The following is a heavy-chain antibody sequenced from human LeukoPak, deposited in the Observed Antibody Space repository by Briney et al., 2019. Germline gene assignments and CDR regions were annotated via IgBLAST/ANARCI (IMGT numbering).Heavy chain of an antibody. CDR1: GFSLSTSGVG. CDR2: IYWDDDK. V-gene: IGHV2-5*02. Sequence: SGPTRVNPTQTLTLTCTFSGFSLSTSGVGVGWIRQPPGKALEWLALIYWDDDKRYSPSLKSRLTITKDTSKNQVVLTMTNMDPVDTATYYCAHREFSGWSNGFYYFDYWGQGTLVTVSS. D-gene: IGHD6-19*01. J-gene: IGHJ4*02. CDR3: AHREFSGWSNGFYYFDY.